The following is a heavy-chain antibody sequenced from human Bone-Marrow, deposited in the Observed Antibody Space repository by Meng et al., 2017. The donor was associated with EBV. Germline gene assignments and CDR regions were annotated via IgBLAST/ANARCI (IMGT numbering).Heavy chain of an antibody. Sequence: VQLQEWGPGLVKPSQTLSLTCAVSGGSISSGGYYWSWIRQPPGKGLEWIGYIYYSGSTYYNPSLKSRVTISVDTSKNQFSLKLSSVTAADTAVYYCARADDGDYYFDYWGQGTLVTVSS. J-gene: IGHJ4*02. CDR3: ARADDGDYYFDY. V-gene: IGHV4-30-4*01. D-gene: IGHD4-17*01. CDR1: GGSISSGGYY. CDR2: IYYSGST.